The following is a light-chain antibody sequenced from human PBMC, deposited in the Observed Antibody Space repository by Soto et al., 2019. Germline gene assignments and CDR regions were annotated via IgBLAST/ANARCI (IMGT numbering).Light chain of an antibody. V-gene: IGLV2-14*01. CDR2: DVS. CDR3: SSYTGSSTYVV. Sequence: QSVLTQPASVSGSPGQSITIYCTGTSSDVGGYNYVSWYQQHPGKAPKLMIYDVSNRPSGVSNRFSGSKSANTASLTISGLQAEDEADYYCSSYTGSSTYVVFGGGTKLTVL. CDR1: SSDVGGYNY. J-gene: IGLJ2*01.